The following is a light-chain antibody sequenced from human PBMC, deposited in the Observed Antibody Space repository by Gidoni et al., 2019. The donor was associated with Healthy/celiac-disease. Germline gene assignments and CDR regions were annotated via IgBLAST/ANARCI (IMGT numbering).Light chain of an antibody. V-gene: IGKV1-33*01. CDR1: QDISNY. CDR3: QQYDNLSWT. CDR2: DSS. J-gene: IGKJ1*01. Sequence: DIQMTQSPSSLSATVGDRVTITCQASQDISNYLNWYQQKPRKPPKLLIYDSSNLETGVPSRFSGRGSATDFTFTISSLQAEDIATYYCQQYDNLSWTFGQGTKVEIK.